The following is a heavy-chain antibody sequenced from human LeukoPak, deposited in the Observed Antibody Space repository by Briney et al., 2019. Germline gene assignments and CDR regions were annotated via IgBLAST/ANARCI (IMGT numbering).Heavy chain of an antibody. CDR2: INPNRGGT. CDR1: GYTFTGYY. V-gene: IGHV1-2*02. CDR3: ARWVTMIVGHYGMDV. J-gene: IGHJ6*02. D-gene: IGHD3-22*01. Sequence: GASVTLSCKASGYTFTGYYMHWVRQAPGQGLEWMGWINPNRGGTNHAQKFQGRVTMTRDKTISTAYMELSRLRSDDNAVYYCARWVTMIVGHYGMDVWGQGTTVTVSS.